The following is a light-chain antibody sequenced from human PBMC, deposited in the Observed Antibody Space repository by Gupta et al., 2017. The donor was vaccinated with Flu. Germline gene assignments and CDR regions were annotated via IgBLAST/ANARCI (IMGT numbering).Light chain of an antibody. CDR1: SSNIGNNY. J-gene: IGLJ1*01. CDR2: EYN. V-gene: IGLV1-51*01. Sequence: KVTSSCAGSSSNIGNNYVSWYQHDAGTVPKLLIYEYNKRPSGIPERFSASNSGTAATLGSAGRHTGDEADYYCGSGDNVLTVFVFGTGTMVTV. CDR3: GSGDNVLTVFV.